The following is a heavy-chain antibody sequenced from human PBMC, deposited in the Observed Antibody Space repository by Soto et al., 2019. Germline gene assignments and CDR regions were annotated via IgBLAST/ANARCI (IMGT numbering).Heavy chain of an antibody. CDR1: GGSSSGYH. J-gene: IGHJ4*02. CDR3: VRMFDFTNAVSSRIYVDS. CDR2: INHSGST. D-gene: IGHD3-10*02. Sequence: SETLSLPCAVSGGSSSGYHWIGIRQPPGKGLEWIGEINHSGSTNYNPSIKSRDTISVDTSKNQFSLKLISVTAADTAVYYCVRMFDFTNAVSSRIYVDSLGQGVPITV. V-gene: IGHV4-34*01.